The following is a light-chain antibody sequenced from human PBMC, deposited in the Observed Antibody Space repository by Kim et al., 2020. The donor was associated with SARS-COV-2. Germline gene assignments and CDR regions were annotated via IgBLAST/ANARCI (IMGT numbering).Light chain of an antibody. CDR1: QSVSSNF. CDR3: QKYATAPET. J-gene: IGKJ1*01. V-gene: IGKV3-20*01. Sequence: ETVLTQSPGTLSLSPGERATLSCRASQSVSSNFLAWYQQKAGQAPRLVIYSASSRAAVIPDRFSGSGSGTDFTLTISTLEPEDFAVYYFQKYATAPETFGQGTKVDIK. CDR2: SAS.